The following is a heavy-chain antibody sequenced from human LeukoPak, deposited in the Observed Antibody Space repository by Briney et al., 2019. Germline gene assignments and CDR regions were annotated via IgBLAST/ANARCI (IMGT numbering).Heavy chain of an antibody. CDR2: IIPIFGTA. Sequence: SVKVSCRASGGTFSSYAISWVRQAPGQGLEWMGRIIPIFGTANYAQKFQGRVTITTDESTSTAYMELSSLRSEDTAAYYCAREPGYSSGWYYFDYWGQGTLVTVSS. V-gene: IGHV1-69*05. CDR3: AREPGYSSGWYYFDY. D-gene: IGHD6-19*01. J-gene: IGHJ4*02. CDR1: GGTFSSYA.